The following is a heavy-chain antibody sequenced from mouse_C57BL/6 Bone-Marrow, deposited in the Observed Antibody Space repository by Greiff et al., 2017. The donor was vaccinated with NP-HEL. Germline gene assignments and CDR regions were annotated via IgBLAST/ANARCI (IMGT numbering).Heavy chain of an antibody. Sequence: VQLQQSGPELVKPGASVKISCKASGYAFSSSWMNWVKQRPGKGLEWIGRIYPGDGDTNYNGKFKGKATLTADKSSSTAYMQLSSLTSEDSAVYFCARKRIITTVVAYWYFDVWGTGTTVTVSS. V-gene: IGHV1-82*01. CDR3: ARKRIITTVVAYWYFDV. J-gene: IGHJ1*03. CDR1: GYAFSSSW. CDR2: IYPGDGDT. D-gene: IGHD1-1*01.